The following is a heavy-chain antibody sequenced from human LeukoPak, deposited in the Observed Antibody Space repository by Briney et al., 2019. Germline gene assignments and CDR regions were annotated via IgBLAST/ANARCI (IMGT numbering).Heavy chain of an antibody. CDR1: GFILDNNW. J-gene: IGHJ4*02. D-gene: IGHD3-16*01. V-gene: IGHV3-74*01. CDR3: ARDHDSVPGH. Sequence: PGGSLRLSCAASGFILDNNWMHWVRQVPGKGLAWISFVNTDGSFKAYADSVKGRFTIYRDNAKNTLYLQMNGLRDEDTAVYYCARDHDSVPGHWGQGTLVTVSS. CDR2: VNTDGSFK.